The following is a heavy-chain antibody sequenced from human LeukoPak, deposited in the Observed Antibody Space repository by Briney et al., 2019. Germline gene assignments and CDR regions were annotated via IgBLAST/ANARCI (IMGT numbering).Heavy chain of an antibody. D-gene: IGHD5-24*01. CDR3: ARDGDDYNFDN. V-gene: IGHV3-74*01. J-gene: IGHJ5*02. Sequence: GGSLRLSCAASGFTFSNYWMHWVRQAPGKGLVWVSRAKGDASYTDYADSVRGRFTISSDNARNTLYLEMHSLRVEDTAVYYCARDGDDYNFDNWGQGSLVTVSS. CDR2: AKGDASYT. CDR1: GFTFSNYW.